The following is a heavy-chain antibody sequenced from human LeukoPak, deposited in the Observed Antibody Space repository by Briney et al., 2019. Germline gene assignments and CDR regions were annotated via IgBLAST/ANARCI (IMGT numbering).Heavy chain of an antibody. Sequence: SETLSLTCAVYGGSFSGYHWTWIRQPPGKGLEWIGEINHSGSTYYNPSLKSRVTISVDTSKNQFSLKLSSVTAADTAVYYCARHFGVVIMLNYWGQGTLVTVSS. J-gene: IGHJ4*02. CDR2: INHSGST. D-gene: IGHD3-3*01. V-gene: IGHV4-34*01. CDR3: ARHFGVVIMLNY. CDR1: GGSFSGYH.